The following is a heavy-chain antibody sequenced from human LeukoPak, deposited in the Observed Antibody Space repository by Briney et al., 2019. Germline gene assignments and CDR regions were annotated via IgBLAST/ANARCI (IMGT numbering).Heavy chain of an antibody. CDR1: GGSFSDYY. V-gene: IGHV4-34*01. CDR2: INHSGTT. J-gene: IGHJ5*02. D-gene: IGHD6-19*01. CDR3: ATSAWVAGPWLDP. Sequence: SETLSLTCAVYGGSFSDYYWSWIRQPPGKGLEWIGEINHSGTTNYNPSLKSRVTMSVDTSNNQFSLKLSSVTAADTAVFYCATSAWVAGPWLDPCGQGTLVTVSS.